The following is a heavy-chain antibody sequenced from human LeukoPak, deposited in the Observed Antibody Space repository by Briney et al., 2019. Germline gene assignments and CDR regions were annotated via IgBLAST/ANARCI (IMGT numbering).Heavy chain of an antibody. D-gene: IGHD6-13*01. CDR3: ARDLTIAAAGTYGY. V-gene: IGHV1-18*01. Sequence: ASVKVSCKTSGYTFTSYGVSWVRQAPGQGPEWMGRISTYNGNTNYAQNFQGRVTMTTDTSTSTAYMEVRSLRSDDTAVYYCARDLTIAAAGTYGYWGQGTLVAVSS. J-gene: IGHJ4*02. CDR1: GYTFTSYG. CDR2: ISTYNGNT.